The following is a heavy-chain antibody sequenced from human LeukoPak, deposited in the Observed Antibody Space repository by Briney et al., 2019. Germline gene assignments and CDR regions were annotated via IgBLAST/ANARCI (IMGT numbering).Heavy chain of an antibody. Sequence: RSLRLSCAASGVTFSSYGMHWIRQAPGKGLEWVAVISYDGSTKYYAYSVKGRFTISRDNSKNTLYLQMNSLRAEDTAVYYCAKEVIAAAGRGTNWFDPWGQGTLLTVSS. CDR2: ISYDGSTK. V-gene: IGHV3-30*18. D-gene: IGHD6-13*01. CDR3: AKEVIAAAGRGTNWFDP. J-gene: IGHJ5*02. CDR1: GVTFSSYG.